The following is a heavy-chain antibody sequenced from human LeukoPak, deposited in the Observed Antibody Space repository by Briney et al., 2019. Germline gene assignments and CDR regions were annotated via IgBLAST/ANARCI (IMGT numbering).Heavy chain of an antibody. CDR2: IYYSGST. J-gene: IGHJ4*02. D-gene: IGHD3-16*02. V-gene: IGHV4-39*07. CDR1: GGSISSSSYY. Sequence: SETLSLTCTVSGGSISSSSYYWGWIRQPPGKGLEWIGSIYYSGSTHYNPSLKSRVTISVDTSKNQFSLKLSSVTAADTAVYYCARGRGMYDYVWGSYRRSARGVFDYWGQGTLVTVSS. CDR3: ARGRGMYDYVWGSYRRSARGVFDY.